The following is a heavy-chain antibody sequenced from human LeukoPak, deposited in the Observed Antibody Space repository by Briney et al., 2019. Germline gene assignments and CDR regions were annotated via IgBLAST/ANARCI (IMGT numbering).Heavy chain of an antibody. CDR3: ARNDICYYYMDV. D-gene: IGHD3-9*01. CDR1: GGSFSGYY. CDR2: INHSGST. J-gene: IGHJ6*03. Sequence: KPSETLSLTCAVYGGSFSGYYWSWIRQPPGKGLEWIGEINHSGSTNYNPSLKSRVTISVDTSKNQFSLKLSSVTAADTAVYYCARNDICYYYMDVWGKGTTVTVSS. V-gene: IGHV4-34*01.